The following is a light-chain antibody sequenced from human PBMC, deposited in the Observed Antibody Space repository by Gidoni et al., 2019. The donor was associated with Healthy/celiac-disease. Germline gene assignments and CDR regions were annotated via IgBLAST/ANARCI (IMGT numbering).Light chain of an antibody. Sequence: IVLTHSPATLSLSPGERATLSCRASQNVSSYLDWYQQKPGQAPRLLIYDASNRATGIPARFSGSGSGTDFTLTISSLEPEDFAVYYCQQRSNWPPTFGGGTKVEIK. V-gene: IGKV3-11*01. CDR2: DAS. J-gene: IGKJ4*01. CDR1: QNVSSY. CDR3: QQRSNWPPT.